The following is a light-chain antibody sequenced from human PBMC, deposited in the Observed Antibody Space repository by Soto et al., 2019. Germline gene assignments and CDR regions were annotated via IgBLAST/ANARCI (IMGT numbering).Light chain of an antibody. CDR3: QQRCNWPPGFT. CDR1: QSVSSY. J-gene: IGKJ3*01. Sequence: EIVLTQSPVTLSLSPGERATLSCRASQSVSSYLAWYQQKPGQPPRLLIYDASNRATGIPARFSGSGSGTEVTLTISRLEPDDFAVYYCQQRCNWPPGFTFGPGTKVDFK. V-gene: IGKV3-11*01. CDR2: DAS.